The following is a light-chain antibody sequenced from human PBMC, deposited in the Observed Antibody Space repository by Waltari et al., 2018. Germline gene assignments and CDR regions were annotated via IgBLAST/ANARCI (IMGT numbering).Light chain of an antibody. CDR3: SSYTTSSTVV. Sequence: QSALTQPASVSGSPGQSIAISCTGTRRDVVSYNLVPWYRQHPGKPPKFRIYGVSKRPSGVSTRFSGSKSGNTASLTISGLQAEDEADYYCSSYTTSSTVVFGGGTKVTVL. V-gene: IGLV2-14*02. CDR1: RRDVVSYNL. CDR2: GVS. J-gene: IGLJ2*01.